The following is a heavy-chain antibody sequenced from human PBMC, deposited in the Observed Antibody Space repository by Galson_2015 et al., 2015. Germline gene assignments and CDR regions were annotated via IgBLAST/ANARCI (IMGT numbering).Heavy chain of an antibody. CDR2: INPSGGST. Sequence: SVKVSCKASGYTFTSYYMHWVRQAPGQGLEWMGIINPSGGSTSYAQKFQGRVTMTRDTSTSTVYMELSSLRSEDTAVYYCARGGGLRYFDWLSPSGLVVDYWGQGTLVTVSS. V-gene: IGHV1-46*01. D-gene: IGHD3-9*01. CDR1: GYTFTSYY. J-gene: IGHJ4*02. CDR3: ARGGGLRYFDWLSPSGLVVDY.